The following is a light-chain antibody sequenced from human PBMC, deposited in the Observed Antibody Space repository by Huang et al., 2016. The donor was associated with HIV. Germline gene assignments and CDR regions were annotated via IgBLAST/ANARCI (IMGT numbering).Light chain of an antibody. Sequence: DFVLTQSPLSLPVTPGEPASISCRSSQSLLHTNGHHSLDWYLQKPGQSPQLLIYLGSNRASGVPDRFSGSGSGTDFTLKISRVEAEDVGVYYCMQPLQMPWTFGQGTKVEIK. CDR2: LGS. J-gene: IGKJ1*01. CDR1: QSLLHTNGHHS. CDR3: MQPLQMPWT. V-gene: IGKV2-28*01.